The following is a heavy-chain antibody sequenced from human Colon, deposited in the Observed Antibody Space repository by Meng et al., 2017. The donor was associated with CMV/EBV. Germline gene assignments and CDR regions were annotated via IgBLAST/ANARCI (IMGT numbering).Heavy chain of an antibody. Sequence: SETLSLTCTVSGGSITNYHWAWFRQSPKKGLEWIGYVFHSGSTKYSPSLKSRVTISVDTSKNQFSLHLNSVTPADTAVYYCARRSVSGPPGSFFDPWGQGTLVTSPQ. CDR2: VFHSGST. CDR1: GGSITNYH. D-gene: IGHD3-10*01. V-gene: IGHV4-59*01. J-gene: IGHJ5*02. CDR3: ARRSVSGPPGSFFDP.